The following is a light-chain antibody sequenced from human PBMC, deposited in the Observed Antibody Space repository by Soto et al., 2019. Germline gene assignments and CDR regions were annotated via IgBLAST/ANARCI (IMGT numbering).Light chain of an antibody. J-gene: IGKJ1*01. Sequence: IVLTHSPGTLSFSPGEIATLSCRASQSVSSSYLAWYQQKPGQAPRLLIYGASSRATGIPDRFSGSGSGTDFTLTISRLEPEDFAVYYCQQYGSSPRTFGQGTKVDNK. V-gene: IGKV3-20*01. CDR3: QQYGSSPRT. CDR2: GAS. CDR1: QSVSSSY.